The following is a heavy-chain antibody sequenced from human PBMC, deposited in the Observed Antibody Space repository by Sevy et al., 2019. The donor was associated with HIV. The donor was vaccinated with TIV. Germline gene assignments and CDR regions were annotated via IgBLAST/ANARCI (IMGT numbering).Heavy chain of an antibody. CDR2: ISSSGGAT. CDR3: VRVLYYGRGGYFDN. J-gene: IGHJ4*02. D-gene: IGHD3-22*01. Sequence: GGSLRLSCAASGFSFSDYDMTWIRQAPGKGLEWVSYISSSGGATYYADSVKGRFTISRDNAKSLLYLQMNSLRVEDTAVYFCVRVLYYGRGGYFDNWGQGTLVTVSS. V-gene: IGHV3-11*04. CDR1: GFSFSDYD.